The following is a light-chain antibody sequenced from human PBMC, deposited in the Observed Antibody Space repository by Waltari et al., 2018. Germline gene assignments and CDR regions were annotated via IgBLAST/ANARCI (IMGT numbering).Light chain of an antibody. CDR3: QQSHSVPYN. J-gene: IGKJ2*01. V-gene: IGKV1-39*01. CDR1: QTIQTF. Sequence: DIPVTQSPPSVSASVGDRVIITCRASQTIQTFLNWYRQRPGIAPKLLISGASTLQSGVPSRFSGRGSGSNFTLTIRNLQPEDSASYYCQQSHSVPYNFGQGTKLEIK. CDR2: GAS.